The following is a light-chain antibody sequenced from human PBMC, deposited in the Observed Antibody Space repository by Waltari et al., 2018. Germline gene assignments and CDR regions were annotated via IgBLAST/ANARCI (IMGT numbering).Light chain of an antibody. CDR2: AVS. J-gene: IGLJ2*01. CDR1: SSDVGNYKR. CDR3: SSYAGSSKGV. V-gene: IGLV2-23*02. Sequence: QSALTQPASVSGSPGQSITISCTGTSSDVGNYKRVSWYQQHPGKAPKLMIYAVSKRPSGVSYRLSGSKSGAMASLTISGLQPEYEAEYFCSSYAGSSKGVFGGGTKVTVL.